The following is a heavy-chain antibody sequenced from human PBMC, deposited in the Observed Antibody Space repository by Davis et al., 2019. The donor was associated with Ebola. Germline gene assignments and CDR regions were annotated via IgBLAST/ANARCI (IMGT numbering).Heavy chain of an antibody. D-gene: IGHD3-10*01. CDR3: ARDLGYYGSGSYYNPPE. J-gene: IGHJ4*02. Sequence: PSETLSLTCAVYGGSFSAYYWSWIRQPPGKGLEWIGEINHSGSSNYNPSLKSRVTISVDTSKNQFSLKLSSVTAADTAVYYCARDLGYYGSGSYYNPPEWGQGTLVTVSS. CDR2: INHSGSS. CDR1: GGSFSAYY. V-gene: IGHV4-34*01.